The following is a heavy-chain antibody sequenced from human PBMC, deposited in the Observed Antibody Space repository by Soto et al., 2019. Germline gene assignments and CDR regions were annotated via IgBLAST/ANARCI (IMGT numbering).Heavy chain of an antibody. J-gene: IGHJ4*02. D-gene: IGHD6-19*01. Sequence: KPXETLSLTFTVSGCSVSSGRYYWSWIRQPPGKGLEWIGYIYYSGSTKYNPSLKSRVTISVDTSKNQFSLKLSSMTAADTAVYYCARSGSGSGWLGGEGTLVTV. V-gene: IGHV4-61*01. CDR3: ARSGSGSGWL. CDR2: IYYSGST. CDR1: GCSVSSGRYY.